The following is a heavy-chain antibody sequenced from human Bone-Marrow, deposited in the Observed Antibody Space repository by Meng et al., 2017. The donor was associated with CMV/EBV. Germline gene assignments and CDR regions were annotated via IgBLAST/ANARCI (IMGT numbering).Heavy chain of an antibody. J-gene: IGHJ6*02. CDR2: IIPILGIA. V-gene: IGHV1-69*10. D-gene: IGHD3-3*01. Sequence: SVKVSCKASGGTFSSYAISWVRQAPGQGLEWMGGIIPILGIANYAQKFQGRVTITTDESTSTAYMELSSLRSEDTAVYYCAGSYYDFWSGYLDYYYGMDVWGQGTTVTVSS. CDR3: AGSYYDFWSGYLDYYYGMDV. CDR1: GGTFSSYA.